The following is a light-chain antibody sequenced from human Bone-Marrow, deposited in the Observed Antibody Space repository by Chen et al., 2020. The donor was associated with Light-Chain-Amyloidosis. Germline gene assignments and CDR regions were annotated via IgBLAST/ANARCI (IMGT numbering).Light chain of an antibody. V-gene: IGLV3-25*03. CDR3: QSADSSGTYEVI. CDR1: DLPTKY. J-gene: IGLJ2*01. Sequence: SYELTQPPSVSVSPGQTARITCSGDDLPTKYAYWYQQKPGQAPVLVIHRDTERPSGISGRFSGSSSGNTATLTISGVKAEDEADYHCQSADSSGTYEVIFGGGTKLTVL. CDR2: RDT.